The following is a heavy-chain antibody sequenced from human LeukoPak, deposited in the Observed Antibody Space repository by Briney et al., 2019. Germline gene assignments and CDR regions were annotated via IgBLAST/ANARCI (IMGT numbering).Heavy chain of an antibody. CDR3: ARSNGHPSSCDMDV. V-gene: IGHV3-7*01. D-gene: IGHD6-13*01. Sequence: GGSLRLSCAASGFTISGSWITWVRQAPGKGLEWVANIKPDGSPGLQLGSVRGRFTVSRDNAKNSVYLQMNSLRSDDTGVYYCARSNGHPSSCDMDVWGQGTMVTVSS. CDR1: GFTISGSW. CDR2: IKPDGSPG. J-gene: IGHJ3*01.